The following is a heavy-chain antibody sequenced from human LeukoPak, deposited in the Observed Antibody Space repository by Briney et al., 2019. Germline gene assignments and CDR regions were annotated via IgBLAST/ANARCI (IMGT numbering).Heavy chain of an antibody. CDR3: ASLMNTAMDY. CDR1: GGSISSSSYY. CDR2: IYYSGST. D-gene: IGHD5-18*01. Sequence: PSETLSLTCTVSGGSISSSSYYWGWIRQPPGKGLEWIGSIYYSGSTYYNPSLKSRVTISVDTSKNQFSLKLSSVTAADTAVYYCASLMNTAMDYWGQGTLVTVSS. V-gene: IGHV4-39*01. J-gene: IGHJ4*02.